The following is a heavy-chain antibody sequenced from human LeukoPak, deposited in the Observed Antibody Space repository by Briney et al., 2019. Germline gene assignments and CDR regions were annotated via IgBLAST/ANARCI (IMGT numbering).Heavy chain of an antibody. D-gene: IGHD6-13*01. Sequence: SETLSLTCTVSGGSISSYYWSWIRQPPGKGLEWIGYIYYSGSTNYNPSLKGRVTISVDTSKNQFSLKLSSVTAADTAVYYCARARIAAAGRDWYFDLWGRGTLVTVSS. J-gene: IGHJ2*01. V-gene: IGHV4-59*01. CDR1: GGSISSYY. CDR3: ARARIAAAGRDWYFDL. CDR2: IYYSGST.